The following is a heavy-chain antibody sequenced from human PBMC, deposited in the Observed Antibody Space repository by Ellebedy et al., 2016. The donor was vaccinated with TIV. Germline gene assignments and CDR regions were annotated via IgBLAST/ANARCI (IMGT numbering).Heavy chain of an antibody. D-gene: IGHD3-22*01. CDR3: ARYYFDTSGYSYFFDY. Sequence: AASVKVSCKASGYTFTGYYLHWVRQAPGQGLEWMGWINPNSGVTTYGQKFQGRVTMTRDMSINTAYMELSGLRPDDTAIYYCARYYFDTSGYSYFFDYWGQGTLVTVSS. J-gene: IGHJ4*02. V-gene: IGHV1-2*02. CDR1: GYTFTGYY. CDR2: INPNSGVT.